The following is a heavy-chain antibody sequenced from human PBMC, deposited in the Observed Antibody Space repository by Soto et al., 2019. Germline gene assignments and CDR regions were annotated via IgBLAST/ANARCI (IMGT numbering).Heavy chain of an antibody. D-gene: IGHD3-9*01. Sequence: EVQLLESGGGLVQPGGSLRLSCAASGFTFSSYAMSWVRQAPGKGLEWVSAISGSGGSTYYADSVKGRFTISRDNSKNTLYLQMNSLRAEDRAVYYCAKLPWRLRYHFDYWGQGTLVTVSS. CDR2: ISGSGGST. V-gene: IGHV3-23*01. J-gene: IGHJ4*02. CDR1: GFTFSSYA. CDR3: AKLPWRLRYHFDY.